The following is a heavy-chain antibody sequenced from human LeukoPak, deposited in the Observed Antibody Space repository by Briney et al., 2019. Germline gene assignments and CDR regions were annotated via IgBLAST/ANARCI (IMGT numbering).Heavy chain of an antibody. CDR1: GFTFSTYG. D-gene: IGHD6-13*01. CDR3: ARGVAVGGTPRSNWFDP. CDR2: ISDTGGSK. J-gene: IGHJ5*02. Sequence: PGGSLRLSCAASGFTFSTYGMIWVRQAPGKGLEWVSAISDTGGSKYYADSVKGRFTISRDNSKNTLYLQMNSLRTEDTAVYYCARGVAVGGTPRSNWFDPWGQGTLVTVSS. V-gene: IGHV3-23*01.